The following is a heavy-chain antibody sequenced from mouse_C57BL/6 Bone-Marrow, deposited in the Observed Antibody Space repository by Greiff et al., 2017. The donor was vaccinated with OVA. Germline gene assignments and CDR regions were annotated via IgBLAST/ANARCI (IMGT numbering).Heavy chain of an antibody. Sequence: DVQLVESGGGLVQPGGSLSLSCAASGFTFTDYYMSWVRQPPGKALEWLGFIRNKANGYTTEYSASVKGRFTISRDNSQSILYLQMNALRAEDSATYYCARSSSYYFDYWGQGTTLTVSS. D-gene: IGHD3-1*01. CDR2: IRNKANGYTT. V-gene: IGHV7-3*01. CDR1: GFTFTDYY. CDR3: ARSSSYYFDY. J-gene: IGHJ2*01.